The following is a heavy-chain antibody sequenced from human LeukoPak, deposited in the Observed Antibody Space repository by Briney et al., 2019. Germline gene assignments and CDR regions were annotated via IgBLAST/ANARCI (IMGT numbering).Heavy chain of an antibody. Sequence: SETLSLTCTVSGGSISSGGYYWSWIRQHPGKGLEWIGYIYHSGSTYYNPSLKSRFTISVDRSKNQFSLKLSSVTAADTAVYYCARVDYYGSGSYYSYWFDPWGQGTLVTVSS. CDR1: GGSISSGGYY. J-gene: IGHJ5*02. CDR2: IYHSGST. D-gene: IGHD3-10*01. V-gene: IGHV4-30-2*01. CDR3: ARVDYYGSGSYYSYWFDP.